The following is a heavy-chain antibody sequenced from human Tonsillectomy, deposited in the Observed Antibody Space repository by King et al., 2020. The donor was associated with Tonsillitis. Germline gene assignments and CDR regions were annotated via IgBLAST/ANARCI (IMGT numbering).Heavy chain of an antibody. V-gene: IGHV4-34*01. CDR1: GGSFSGYY. D-gene: IGHD4-11*01. CDR3: ARGRRLPKKNRGSWYFDL. CDR2: INHSGST. J-gene: IGHJ2*01. Sequence: HVQLQQWGAGLLKPSETLSLTCAVYGGSFSGYYWSWIRQPPGKGLEWIGEINHSGSTNYNPSLKSRVTISVDTSKNQFSLKLSSVTAADTAVYYCARGRRLPKKNRGSWYFDLWGRGTLVTVSS.